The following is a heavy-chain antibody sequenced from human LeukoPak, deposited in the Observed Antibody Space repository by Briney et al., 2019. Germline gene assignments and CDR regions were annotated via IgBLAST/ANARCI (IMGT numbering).Heavy chain of an antibody. V-gene: IGHV3-21*01. Sequence: GGSLRLSCAASRFTFSSYTMNWVRQAPGKGLEWVSSISSRSTYVQYADSVKGRFTISRDNAKNSLYLQMNSLRAEDTAVYYCARARTRYSGSYWGAFYILGQGTMVTISS. J-gene: IGHJ3*02. CDR2: ISSRSTYV. CDR1: RFTFSSYT. D-gene: IGHD1-26*01. CDR3: ARARTRYSGSYWGAFYI.